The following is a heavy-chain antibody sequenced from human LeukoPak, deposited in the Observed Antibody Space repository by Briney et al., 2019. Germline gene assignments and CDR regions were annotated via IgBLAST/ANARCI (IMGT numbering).Heavy chain of an antibody. V-gene: IGHV3-23*01. CDR2: ISGSGGST. CDR3: AKEGGPIWAQFDY. D-gene: IGHD2-2*02. CDR1: GFTFSSYA. J-gene: IGHJ4*02. Sequence: PSGGSLRLSCAASGFTFSSYAMSWVRQAPGKGLEWVSAISGSGGSTYYADSVKGRFTISRDNSKNTLYLQMNSLRAEDTAVYYCAKEGGPIWAQFDYWGQGTLVTVSS.